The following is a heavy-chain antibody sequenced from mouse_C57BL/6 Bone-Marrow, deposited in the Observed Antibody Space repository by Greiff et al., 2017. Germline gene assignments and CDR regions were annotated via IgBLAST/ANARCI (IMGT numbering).Heavy chain of an antibody. CDR2: ISDGGSYT. D-gene: IGHD1-1*01. CDR3: ARDRVYYGSSWGFAY. V-gene: IGHV5-4*01. CDR1: GFTFSSYA. Sequence: EVQRVESGGGLVKPGGSLKLSCAASGFTFSSYAMSWVRQTPEKRLEWVATISDGGSYTYYPDNVKGRFTISRDNAENNLYLQMSHLKSEDTAMYYCARDRVYYGSSWGFAYWGQGTLVTVSA. J-gene: IGHJ3*01.